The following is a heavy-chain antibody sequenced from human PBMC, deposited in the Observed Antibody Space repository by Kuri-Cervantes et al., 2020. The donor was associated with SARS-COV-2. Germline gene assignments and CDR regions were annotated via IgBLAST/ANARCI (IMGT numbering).Heavy chain of an antibody. CDR1: GYTFTSYY. D-gene: IGHD5-24*01. Sequence: KVSCKASGYTFTSYYMNWVRQMPGKGLEWMGIIYPGDSDTRYSPSFQGQVTISADKSISTAYLQWSSLKASDTAMYYCARRSDGFFDYWGQGTLVTVSS. CDR3: ARRSDGFFDY. V-gene: IGHV5-51*01. J-gene: IGHJ4*02. CDR2: IYPGDSDT.